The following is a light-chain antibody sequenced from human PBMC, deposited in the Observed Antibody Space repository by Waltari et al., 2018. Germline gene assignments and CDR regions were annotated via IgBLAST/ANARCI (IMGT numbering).Light chain of an antibody. CDR3: QQYGTSLYT. V-gene: IGKV3-20*01. J-gene: IGKJ2*01. CDR1: RSVDNNY. CDR2: GAS. Sequence: EIVLTQSPGTLSLSPGERATLSCRASRSVDNNYLAWYQQKPGQAPRLLIHGASSRATGIPDRFSGSGSGIDFTLTVSRLEPEDFAVYYCQQYGTSLYTFGQGTKLEIK.